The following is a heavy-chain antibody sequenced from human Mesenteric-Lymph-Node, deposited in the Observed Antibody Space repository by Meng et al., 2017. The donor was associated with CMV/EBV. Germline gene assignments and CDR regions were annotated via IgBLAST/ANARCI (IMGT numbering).Heavy chain of an antibody. CDR3: ARLLAARPYFYYGMDV. V-gene: IGHV3-48*04. CDR2: ISSSSSTI. CDR1: GLTFSRYS. J-gene: IGHJ6*02. Sequence: GESLKISCAASGLTFSRYSMNWVRQAPGKGLEWVSYISSSSSTINYADSVKGRFTISRDNAKNSLFLQMNSLRAEDTAVYYCARLLAARPYFYYGMDVWGQGTTVTVSS. D-gene: IGHD6-6*01.